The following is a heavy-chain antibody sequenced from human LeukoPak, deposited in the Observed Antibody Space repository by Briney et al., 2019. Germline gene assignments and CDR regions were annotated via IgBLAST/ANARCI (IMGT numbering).Heavy chain of an antibody. CDR2: ISSSSSYI. J-gene: IGHJ4*02. D-gene: IGHD5-18*01. Sequence: GGPLRLSCAASGFTFSSYSMNWVRQAPGKGLEWVSSISSSSSYIYYADSVKGRFTISRDNAKNSLYLQMNSLRAEDTAVYYCARDRGDTAMDEFDYWGQGTLVTVSS. CDR3: ARDRGDTAMDEFDY. CDR1: GFTFSSYS. V-gene: IGHV3-21*01.